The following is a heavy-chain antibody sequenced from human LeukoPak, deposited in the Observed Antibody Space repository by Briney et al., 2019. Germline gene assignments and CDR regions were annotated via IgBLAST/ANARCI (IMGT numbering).Heavy chain of an antibody. CDR3: ASKVNDILTGPLDAFDI. V-gene: IGHV3-53*01. CDR2: IYSGGST. CDR1: GFTVSSNY. Sequence: GGSLRLSCAASGFTVSSNYMSWVGQAPGEGLEWVSVIYSGGSTYYADSVKGRFTISRDNSKNTLYLQMNSLRAEDTAVYYCASKVNDILTGPLDAFDIWGQGTMVTVSS. D-gene: IGHD3-9*01. J-gene: IGHJ3*02.